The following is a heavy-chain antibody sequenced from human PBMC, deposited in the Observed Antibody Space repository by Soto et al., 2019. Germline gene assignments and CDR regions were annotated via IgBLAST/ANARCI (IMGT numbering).Heavy chain of an antibody. J-gene: IGHJ4*02. CDR3: ARGGVSTRTFDY. CDR1: GYNFAGYW. V-gene: IGHV5-51*01. CDR2: IYPSDSDT. D-gene: IGHD3-3*01. Sequence: ESLKVSCKACGYNFAGYWIAWVRQMPGKGLELMGIIYPSDSDTRYRPSFQGQVTISADKSISSAYLQWSSLRASDTAMYYCARGGVSTRTFDYWGQGTPVTVSS.